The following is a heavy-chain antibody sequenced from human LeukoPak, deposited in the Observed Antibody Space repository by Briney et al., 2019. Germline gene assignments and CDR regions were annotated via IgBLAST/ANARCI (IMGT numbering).Heavy chain of an antibody. CDR1: GFTFDDYG. CDR3: ARKVYYGSGTYLDY. D-gene: IGHD3-10*01. V-gene: IGHV3-20*04. CDR2: INWNGDRT. Sequence: GGSLRLSCAASGFTFDDYGIGWVRQAPGKGLEWVSGINWNGDRTGYADSVRGRFTISRDNAKNSLYLQMNSLRAEDTALYYCARKVYYGSGTYLDYWGQGTLVTVSS. J-gene: IGHJ4*02.